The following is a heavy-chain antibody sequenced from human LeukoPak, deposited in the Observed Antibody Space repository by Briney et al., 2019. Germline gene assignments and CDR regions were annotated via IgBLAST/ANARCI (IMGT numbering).Heavy chain of an antibody. D-gene: IGHD2-2*01. Sequence: ASVKVSCKASGYTFTGYYMHWVRQAPGQGLEWMGWINPNSGGTNYAQKFQGRVTMTRNTSISTAYMELSSLRSEDTAVYYCARGASPNMQAFDIWGQGTMVTVSS. CDR3: ARGASPNMQAFDI. V-gene: IGHV1-2*02. CDR1: GYTFTGYY. J-gene: IGHJ3*02. CDR2: INPNSGGT.